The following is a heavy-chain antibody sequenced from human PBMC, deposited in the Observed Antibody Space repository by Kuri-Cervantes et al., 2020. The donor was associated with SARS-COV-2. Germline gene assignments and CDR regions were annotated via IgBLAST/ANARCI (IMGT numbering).Heavy chain of an antibody. V-gene: IGHV1-69*10. CDR1: GGTFSSYS. Sequence: SVQVSSKASGGTFSSYSISWVRQAPRQGLEWRGGIITSLGVANYEQKLQDRVTMTTDKYTNTAYIELRNLITDDDAGYYCARVYYRSGDAFDIWGQGTLVTVSS. J-gene: IGHJ3*02. CDR3: ARVYYRSGDAFDI. D-gene: IGHD3-10*01. CDR2: IITSLGVA.